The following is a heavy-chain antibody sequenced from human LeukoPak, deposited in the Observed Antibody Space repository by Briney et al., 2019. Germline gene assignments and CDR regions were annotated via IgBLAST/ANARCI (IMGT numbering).Heavy chain of an antibody. CDR1: GGSISSHY. D-gene: IGHD2-21*01. V-gene: IGHV4-59*11. J-gene: IGHJ4*02. CDR2: IYYSGST. CDR3: ARGRAYGY. Sequence: SETLSLTYTVSGGSISSHYWSWIRQPPGKGLEWIGYIYYSGSTNYNPSLKSRVTISVDTSKNQFSLKLSSVTAADTAVYYCARGRAYGYWGQGTLVTVSS.